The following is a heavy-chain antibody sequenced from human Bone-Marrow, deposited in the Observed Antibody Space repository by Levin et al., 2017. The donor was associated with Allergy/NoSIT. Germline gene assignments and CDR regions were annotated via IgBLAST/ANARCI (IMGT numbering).Heavy chain of an antibody. V-gene: IGHV3-7*01. Sequence: ASVKVSCAASGFAFNTYWMSWVRQSPGKGLEWVANIKQDGGEKYFVDSVKGRFTISRDNAKNSVFLQLNSLRAEDTAVYYCARSFGRSSFDSWGQGTLVTVSS. D-gene: IGHD3-10*01. CDR1: GFAFNTYW. J-gene: IGHJ4*02. CDR3: ARSFGRSSFDS. CDR2: IKQDGGEK.